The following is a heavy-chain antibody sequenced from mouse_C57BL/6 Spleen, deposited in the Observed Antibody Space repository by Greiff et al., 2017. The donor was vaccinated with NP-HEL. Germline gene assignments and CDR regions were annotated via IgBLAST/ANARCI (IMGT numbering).Heavy chain of an antibody. J-gene: IGHJ1*03. D-gene: IGHD1-1*01. V-gene: IGHV14-2*01. Sequence: VQLKESGAELVQPGASVKLSCTASGFNIKDYYMHWVKQRTEQGLEWIGRIAPEDGETKYAPKFQGKATITADTSSNTAYLQLSSLTSEDTAVYYCARGLVYYGSSYRGYFDVWGTGTTVTVSS. CDR1: GFNIKDYY. CDR3: ARGLVYYGSSYRGYFDV. CDR2: IAPEDGET.